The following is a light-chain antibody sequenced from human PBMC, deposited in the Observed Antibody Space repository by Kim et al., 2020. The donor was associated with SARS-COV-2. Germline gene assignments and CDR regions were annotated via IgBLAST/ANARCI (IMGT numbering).Light chain of an antibody. Sequence: APGERASLSCRASESVGNNYLAWYQKKPGQAPRLVVYDGSSRATGIPDRFSGSGSWTDFTLTISRLEPEDFAVYYCQQYATSPLTFGGGTKVDIK. J-gene: IGKJ4*01. V-gene: IGKV3-20*01. CDR3: QQYATSPLT. CDR2: DGS. CDR1: ESVGNNY.